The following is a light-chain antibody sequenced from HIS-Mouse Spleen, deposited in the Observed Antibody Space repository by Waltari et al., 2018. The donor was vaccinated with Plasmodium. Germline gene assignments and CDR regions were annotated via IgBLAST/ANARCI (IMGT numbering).Light chain of an antibody. V-gene: IGLV3-10*01. J-gene: IGLJ3*02. CDR2: EDS. Sequence: SYELTQPPSVSVSPGQTARIHCTGDALPKKYAYWYQQKSGQAPVLVIYEDSKRPSGIPERFSGSSSGTMATWTISGAQVEDEADYYCYSTDSSGNHRVFGGGTKLTVL. CDR1: ALPKKY. CDR3: YSTDSSGNHRV.